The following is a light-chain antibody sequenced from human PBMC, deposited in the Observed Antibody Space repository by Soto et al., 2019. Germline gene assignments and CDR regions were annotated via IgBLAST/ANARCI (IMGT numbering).Light chain of an antibody. J-gene: IGKJ1*01. CDR3: HEYGSSQT. CDR2: DAS. CDR1: QSVSNSY. Sequence: EIVLTQSPGTLSLSPGERATLSCRASQSVSNSYLAWYQQKPGQAPRLVIYDASSRATGIPDRFSGSGSGTDFTLTISRLEPEDFAVYHGHEYGSSQTFGQGTKVEIK. V-gene: IGKV3-20*01.